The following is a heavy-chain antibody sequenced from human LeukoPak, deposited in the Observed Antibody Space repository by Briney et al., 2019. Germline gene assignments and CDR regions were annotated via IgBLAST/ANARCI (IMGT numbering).Heavy chain of an antibody. CDR3: ARAVAGTVFDC. J-gene: IGHJ4*02. Sequence: SETLSLTCAVYGGSFSVYYWSWIRQPPGKGLEWIGEINHSGSTNYNPSLKSRVTISVDTSKNQFSLKLSSVTAADTAVYYCARAVAGTVFDCWGQGTLVTVSS. CDR2: INHSGST. CDR1: GGSFSVYY. D-gene: IGHD6-19*01. V-gene: IGHV4-34*01.